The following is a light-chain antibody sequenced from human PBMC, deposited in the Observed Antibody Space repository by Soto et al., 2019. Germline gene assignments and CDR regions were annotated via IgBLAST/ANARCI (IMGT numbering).Light chain of an antibody. CDR2: GAS. CDR3: QQYNSWPPYRE. CDR1: QSVSSN. J-gene: IGKJ1*01. V-gene: IGKV3-15*01. Sequence: EIVMTQSPATLSVSPGERATLSCRASQSVSSNLAWYQQKPGQAPRLLIYGASTRATGIPARFIGRGSGTEFTLTISSLQSEDFAGYYFQQYNSWPPYREFGLGTNVE.